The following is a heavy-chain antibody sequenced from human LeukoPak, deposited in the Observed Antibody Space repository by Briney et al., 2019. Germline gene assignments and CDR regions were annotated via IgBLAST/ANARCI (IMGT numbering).Heavy chain of an antibody. CDR2: ISYDGSNK. CDR1: GFTFSSYG. V-gene: IGHV3-30*18. D-gene: IGHD3-9*01. J-gene: IGHJ4*02. Sequence: PGRSLRFSCAASGFTFSSYGMHWVRQAPGKGLEWVAVISYDGSNKYYADSVKGRFTISRDNSKNTLYLQMNSLRAEDTAVYYCAKGGGDYDILTGPDYWGQGTLVTVSS. CDR3: AKGGGDYDILTGPDY.